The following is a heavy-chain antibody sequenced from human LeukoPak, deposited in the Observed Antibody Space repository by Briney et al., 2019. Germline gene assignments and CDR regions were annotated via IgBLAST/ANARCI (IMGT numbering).Heavy chain of an antibody. V-gene: IGHV3-23*01. J-gene: IGHJ4*02. Sequence: GGSLRLSCAASGFTFSSYAMSWVRQAPGKGLEWVSAISGGGGSTYYADSVKGRFTISRDNSKNTLYLQMNSLRAEDTAVYYCAKDQRVWPRYYFDYWGQGTLVTVSS. CDR3: AKDQRVWPRYYFDY. CDR2: ISGGGGST. CDR1: GFTFSSYA.